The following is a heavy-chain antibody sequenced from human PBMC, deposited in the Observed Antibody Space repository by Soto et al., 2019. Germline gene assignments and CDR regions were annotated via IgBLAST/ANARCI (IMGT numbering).Heavy chain of an antibody. D-gene: IGHD5-18*01. CDR1: GFTFSDYY. J-gene: IGHJ4*02. CDR3: ARYSYGYLPFDY. CDR2: ISSSSSYT. V-gene: IGHV3-11*06. Sequence: GGSLRLSCAASGFTFSDYYMSWIRQAPGKGLEWVSYISSSSSYTNYADSVKGRFTISRDNAKNSLYLQMNSLRAEDTAVYYCARYSYGYLPFDYWGQGTLVTVSS.